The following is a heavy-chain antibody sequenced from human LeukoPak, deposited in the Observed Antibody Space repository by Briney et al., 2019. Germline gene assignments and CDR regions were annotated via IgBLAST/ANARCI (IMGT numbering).Heavy chain of an antibody. J-gene: IGHJ5*02. CDR2: MNPNSGNT. CDR1: GYTVTSYD. CDR3: ARSPAVVGRVISRYPVPNNWFDP. Sequence: ASVKVSCKASGYTVTSYDINWERQATGQGLEWMGWMNPNSGNTGYAQEFQGRVTMTRNTSISTAYMELSSLRSEDTAVYYCARSPAVVGRVISRYPVPNNWFDPWGQGTLVTVSS. V-gene: IGHV1-8*01. D-gene: IGHD2-15*01.